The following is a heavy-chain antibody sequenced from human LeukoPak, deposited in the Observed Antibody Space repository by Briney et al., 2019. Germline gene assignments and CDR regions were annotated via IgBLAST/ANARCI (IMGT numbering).Heavy chain of an antibody. Sequence: PGGPLRLSCAASGFTFSTYTMNWVRHAPAKGLEWLAVTWYDGSKTYYADSVKARFTSSRDNSKNTMYLKMNSLRAEDTAVYYCARDPRGIAVAGTLDYWGQGTQVTVSS. CDR2: TWYDGSKT. CDR1: GFTFSTYT. J-gene: IGHJ4*02. D-gene: IGHD6-19*01. V-gene: IGHV3-33*01. CDR3: ARDPRGIAVAGTLDY.